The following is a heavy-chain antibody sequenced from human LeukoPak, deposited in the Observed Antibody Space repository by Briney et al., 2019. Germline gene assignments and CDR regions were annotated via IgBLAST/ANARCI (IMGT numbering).Heavy chain of an antibody. CDR3: TTINYYDSSVLFDY. CDR1: GFTFSNAW. V-gene: IGHV3-15*01. J-gene: IGHJ4*02. CDR2: IKSKTDGGTT. Sequence: NPGGSLRLSCAASGFTFSNAWMSWVRQAPGKGLEWVGRIKSKTDGGTTDYAAPVKGRFTISRDDSKNTLYLQMNSLKTEDTAVYYCTTINYYDSSVLFDYWGQGTLVTVSS. D-gene: IGHD3-22*01.